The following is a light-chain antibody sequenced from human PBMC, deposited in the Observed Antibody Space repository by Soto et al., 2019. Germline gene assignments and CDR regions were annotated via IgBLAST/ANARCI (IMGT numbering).Light chain of an antibody. CDR3: QQFAGS. Sequence: ELLLTQSPGTLSLSPGERATLSCRASHSVSPSSLDWYQQRPGKSPRLLIYGAASRASGIPDRFSGRGSGTDFTLIISRLEPEDFAVYYCQQFAGSFGGGTKVDIK. CDR1: HSVSPSS. J-gene: IGKJ4*02. V-gene: IGKV3-20*01. CDR2: GAA.